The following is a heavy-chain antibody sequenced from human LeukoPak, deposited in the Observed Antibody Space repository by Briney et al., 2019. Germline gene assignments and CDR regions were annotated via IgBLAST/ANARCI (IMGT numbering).Heavy chain of an antibody. Sequence: GGSLRLSCAASGFTFSSYAMSWARQAPGKGLEWVSAISGSGGSTYYADSVKGRFTIPRDNSKNTLYLQMNSLRAEDTAVYYCASPLFRPMAKIFTDAFDIWGQGTMVTVSS. CDR3: ASPLFRPMAKIFTDAFDI. V-gene: IGHV3-23*01. D-gene: IGHD5-24*01. CDR1: GFTFSSYA. CDR2: ISGSGGST. J-gene: IGHJ3*02.